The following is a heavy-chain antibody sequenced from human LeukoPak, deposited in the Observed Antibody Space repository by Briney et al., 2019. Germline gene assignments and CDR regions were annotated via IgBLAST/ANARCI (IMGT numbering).Heavy chain of an antibody. D-gene: IGHD6-19*01. J-gene: IGHJ6*02. CDR1: GFTFSSYG. CDR2: IWYEGSNK. Sequence: GGSLRLSCAASGFTFSSYGMHWVRQAPGKGLEWVAVIWYEGSNKYYADSVKGRFTISRDNSKNTLYLQMNSLRAEDTAVYYCAREPTWQWLSYYYGMDVWGQGTTVTVSS. CDR3: AREPTWQWLSYYYGMDV. V-gene: IGHV3-33*01.